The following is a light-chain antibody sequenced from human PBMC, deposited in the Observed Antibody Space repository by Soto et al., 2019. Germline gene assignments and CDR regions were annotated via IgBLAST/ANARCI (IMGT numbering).Light chain of an antibody. V-gene: IGLV2-23*02. Sequence: QSGLTQPASVSGSPGQSITISCTGTSSDVGNYNLVSWYQQHPGKAPKVLVYEVTKRAAGVSNRFSGSKSGNTASLTISGLQAEDEADYYCCSYAGGSTFVFGTGTKLTVL. CDR2: EVT. CDR1: SSDVGNYNL. CDR3: CSYAGGSTFV. J-gene: IGLJ1*01.